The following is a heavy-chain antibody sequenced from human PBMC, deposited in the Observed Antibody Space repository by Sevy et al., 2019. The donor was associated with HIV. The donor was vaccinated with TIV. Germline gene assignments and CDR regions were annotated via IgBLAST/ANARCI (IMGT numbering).Heavy chain of an antibody. V-gene: IGHV3-23*01. CDR3: AKGIGYSGYETDY. Sequence: GGSLRLSCAASGFTFSSYAMSWVRQAPGKGLEWVSAISGSGISTYYADSVKGRFTISRDNSKNTLYLQMNNLRAEDTAVFYCAKGIGYSGYETDYWGRGTLVTVSS. D-gene: IGHD5-12*01. CDR1: GFTFSSYA. J-gene: IGHJ4*02. CDR2: ISGSGIST.